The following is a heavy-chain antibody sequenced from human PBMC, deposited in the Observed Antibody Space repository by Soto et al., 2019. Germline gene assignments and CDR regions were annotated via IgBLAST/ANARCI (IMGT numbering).Heavy chain of an antibody. J-gene: IGHJ4*02. CDR3: ASRWGEGRVDY. CDR1: GGSISSSNW. V-gene: IGHV4-4*02. D-gene: IGHD3-10*01. Sequence: QVQLQESGPGLVKPSGTLSLTCAVSGGSISSSNWWSWVRQPPGKGLEWIGEIYHSGNTNYNPSLKSRVTMAVDKSRNQCALKLSPVTAADAAVYYGASRWGEGRVDYWGPGTLVTVSS. CDR2: IYHSGNT.